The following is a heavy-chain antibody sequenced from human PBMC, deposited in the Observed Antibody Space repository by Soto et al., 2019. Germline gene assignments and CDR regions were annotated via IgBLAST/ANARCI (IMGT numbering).Heavy chain of an antibody. CDR3: AHRFDWYYFNY. CDR2: IYWDDDK. Sequence: SGPTLVNPTQTLTLTCTFSGFSRSTSVVGVVWVRQPPGKALEWLALIYWDDDKRYSPSLRSRLTITKDTSKNQVVLTMTNMDPVDTATYYCAHRFDWYYFNYWGQGSLVTVSS. D-gene: IGHD3-9*01. J-gene: IGHJ4*02. V-gene: IGHV2-5*02. CDR1: GFSRSTSVVG.